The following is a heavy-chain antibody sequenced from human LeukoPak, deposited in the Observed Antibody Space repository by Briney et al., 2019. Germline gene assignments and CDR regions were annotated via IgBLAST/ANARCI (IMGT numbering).Heavy chain of an antibody. CDR2: ISSSTSDI. V-gene: IGHV3-21*01. CDR3: ARDTQIVVVSHFDY. Sequence: GGSPRLSCAASGFTFSAYSMNWVRQAPGKGLEWVSFISSSTSDIYYADSVKGRFTISRDNAKNSLYLQMNSLRAEDTAVYYCARDTQIVVVSHFDYWGQGTLVTVSS. CDR1: GFTFSAYS. J-gene: IGHJ4*02. D-gene: IGHD2-21*01.